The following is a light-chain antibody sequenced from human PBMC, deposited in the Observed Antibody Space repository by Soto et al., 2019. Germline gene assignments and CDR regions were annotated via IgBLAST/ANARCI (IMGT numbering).Light chain of an antibody. CDR1: SSDVGGYNY. CDR3: SSYTSSSTLYV. CDR2: DVS. Sequence: SVLTQPASVSGSLGQSITISCTGTSSDVGGYNYVSWYQQHPGKAPKLMIYDVSNRPSGVSDRFSGSKSGNTASLTISGLQAEDEADYYCSSYTSSSTLYVFGTGTKVTVL. J-gene: IGLJ1*01. V-gene: IGLV2-14*01.